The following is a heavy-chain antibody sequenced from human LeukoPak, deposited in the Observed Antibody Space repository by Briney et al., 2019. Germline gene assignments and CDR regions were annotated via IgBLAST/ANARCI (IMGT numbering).Heavy chain of an antibody. CDR3: AKGGSVRGSYVDS. CDR2: ISGSGDGT. J-gene: IGHJ4*02. CDR1: GFTFSDYA. V-gene: IGHV3-23*01. D-gene: IGHD5-18*01. Sequence: GGSLRLSCAAAGFTFSDYAMNWVRQAPGKGLECVSAISGSGDGTYYADSVKGRFAISRDNSKSALYLQMNSLRAEDTALYFCAKGGSVRGSYVDSWGQGTLVTVSS.